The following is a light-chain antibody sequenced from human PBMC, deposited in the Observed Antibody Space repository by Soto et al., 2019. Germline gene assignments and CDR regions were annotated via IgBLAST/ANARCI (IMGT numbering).Light chain of an antibody. CDR3: QQYLTWHRGT. CDR1: QSIISN. J-gene: IGKJ1*01. Sequence: EIVMTQSPGALSVSPGESATLSCRANQSIISNLAWYHQNPGQAPRLLIFSASTRSTGVPARFSSSGSGTDLTLAISSLQSADFGVYYGQQYLTWHRGTFGQGTKVEI. CDR2: SAS. V-gene: IGKV3-15*01.